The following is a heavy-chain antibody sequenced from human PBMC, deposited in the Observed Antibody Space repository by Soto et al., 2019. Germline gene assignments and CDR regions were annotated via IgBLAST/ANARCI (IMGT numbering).Heavy chain of an antibody. D-gene: IGHD6-19*01. V-gene: IGHV3-7*01. J-gene: IGHJ4*02. CDR2: IKQDGSEK. CDR3: ARDLVAVAGPGDY. CDR1: GFTFSSYW. Sequence: GGSLRLSCAASGFTFSSYWMSWVRQAPGKGLEWVANIKQDGSEKYYVDSVKGRFTISRDNAKNSLYLQMNSLRAEDTAVYYCARDLVAVAGPGDYWGQGTLVTVSS.